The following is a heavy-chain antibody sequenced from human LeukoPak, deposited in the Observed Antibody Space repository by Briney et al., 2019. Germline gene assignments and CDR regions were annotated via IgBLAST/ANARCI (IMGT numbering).Heavy chain of an antibody. V-gene: IGHV4-61*08. CDR3: ARGCSSGTCPFDY. J-gene: IGHJ4*02. Sequence: SETLSLTCTVSGGSISSGGYYWSWIRQHPGRGLEWIGYIYYSGSTNYNPSLKSRVTISVDTSKNQFSPKLRSVTAADTAVYYCARGCSSGTCPFDYWGQGTLATVSS. CDR2: IYYSGST. D-gene: IGHD2-15*01. CDR1: GGSISSGGYY.